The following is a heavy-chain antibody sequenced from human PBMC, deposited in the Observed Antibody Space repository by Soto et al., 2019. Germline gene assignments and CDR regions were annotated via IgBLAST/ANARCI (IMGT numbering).Heavy chain of an antibody. Sequence: AAVKVSCKTSGYTFSTYDINWVRQAPGQGLEWMGWMNPNSGDTGSAQKFLGRLTMTRDSSIRTVYMELSSLSSEDTAVYYCARLNYYGSGSYQAYFYFYALDVWGQGTTVTVSS. D-gene: IGHD3-10*01. CDR1: GYTFSTYD. V-gene: IGHV1-8*01. J-gene: IGHJ6*02. CDR2: MNPNSGDT. CDR3: ARLNYYGSGSYQAYFYFYALDV.